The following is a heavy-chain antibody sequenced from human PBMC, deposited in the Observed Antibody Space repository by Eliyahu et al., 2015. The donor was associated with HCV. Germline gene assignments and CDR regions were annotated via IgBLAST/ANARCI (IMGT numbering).Heavy chain of an antibody. CDR1: XFTFXTYW. D-gene: IGHD2-15*01. CDR3: ARSRYCSGGSCYPDY. V-gene: IGHV3-74*01. CDR2: ISSDGSXT. Sequence: EVQMVGSGGNLVQPGGSLRLSCXAXXFTFXTYWMHWVRQAPGKGLVWVSRISSDGSXTSYADSVKGRFTISRDNARTTLYLQMNSLRVEDTALYYCARSRYCSGGSCYPDYWGQGTLVTVSS. J-gene: IGHJ4*02.